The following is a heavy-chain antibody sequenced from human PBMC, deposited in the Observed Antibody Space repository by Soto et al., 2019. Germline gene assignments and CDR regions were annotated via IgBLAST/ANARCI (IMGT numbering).Heavy chain of an antibody. V-gene: IGHV3-33*01. CDR3: ARGGLWFGEYYYGMDV. D-gene: IGHD3-10*01. CDR2: IWYDGSNK. J-gene: IGHJ6*02. CDR1: GFTFSSYG. Sequence: GGSLRLSCAASGFTFSSYGMHWVRQAPGKGLEWVAVIWYDGSNKYYADSVKGRFTISRDNSKNTLCLQMNSLRAEDTAVYYCARGGLWFGEYYYGMDVWGQGTTVTVSS.